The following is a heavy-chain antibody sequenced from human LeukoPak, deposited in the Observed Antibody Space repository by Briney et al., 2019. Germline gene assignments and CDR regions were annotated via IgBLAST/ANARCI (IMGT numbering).Heavy chain of an antibody. CDR2: ISYDGSNK. CDR3: AGVALYAPFDY. CDR1: GFTFSSYA. Sequence: GGSLRLSCAASGFTFSSYAMHWVRQAPGKGPEWVAVISYDGSNKYYADSVKGRFTISRDNSKNTLYLQMNSLRAEDTAVYYCAGVALYAPFDYWGQGTLVTVSS. J-gene: IGHJ4*02. D-gene: IGHD2-8*01. V-gene: IGHV3-30-3*01.